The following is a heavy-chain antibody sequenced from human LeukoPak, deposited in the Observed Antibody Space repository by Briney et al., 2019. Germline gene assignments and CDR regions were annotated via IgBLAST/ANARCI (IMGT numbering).Heavy chain of an antibody. J-gene: IGHJ4*02. V-gene: IGHV1-18*01. CDR3: ARDSPSGSYYDSSGYYCYY. Sequence: ASVKVSCKASGYTFTSYGISWVRQAPGQGLEWVGWITAYNGKTKYSQNLQDRVTMTTDTSTSTAFMELRSSRTDDTTAHFCARDSPSGSYYDSSGYYCYYCGEGTLVTASS. CDR1: GYTFTSYG. CDR2: ITAYNGKT. D-gene: IGHD3-22*01.